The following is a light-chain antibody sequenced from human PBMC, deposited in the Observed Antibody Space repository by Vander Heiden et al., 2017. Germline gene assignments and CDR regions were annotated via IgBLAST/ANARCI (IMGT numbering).Light chain of an antibody. Sequence: QSALTQPPSASRSPGQSVTISRTGTSSDVGGYNYVAWYQQNPGKAPKLMIYEVSKRPSGVPDRFSGSKSGNTASLTVAGLQAEDEADYYCSAYAGSNNLKVFGGGTKLTVL. CDR2: EVS. CDR3: SAYAGSNNLKV. CDR1: SSDVGGYNY. J-gene: IGLJ2*01. V-gene: IGLV2-8*01.